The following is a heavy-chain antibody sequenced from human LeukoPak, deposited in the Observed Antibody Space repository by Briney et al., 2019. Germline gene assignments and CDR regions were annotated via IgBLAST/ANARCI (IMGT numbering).Heavy chain of an antibody. CDR1: GGSISSFY. CDR2: IYYSGST. CDR3: ARAGRGEAAGFDY. Sequence: PSETLSLTCTVSGGSISSFYWSWIRQPPGKGLEWIGYIYYSGSTNYNPSLKSRVTISLDTSKTQFPLKLNSVTAADTAVYYCARAGRGEAAGFDYWGQGTLVTVSS. J-gene: IGHJ4*02. V-gene: IGHV4-59*01. D-gene: IGHD6-13*01.